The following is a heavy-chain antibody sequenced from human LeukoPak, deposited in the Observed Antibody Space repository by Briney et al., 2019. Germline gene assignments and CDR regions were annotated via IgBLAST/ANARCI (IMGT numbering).Heavy chain of an antibody. J-gene: IGHJ4*02. CDR1: GYTFTGYY. CDR3: ARGPARDSSGYYPDY. V-gene: IGHV1-2*02. D-gene: IGHD3-22*01. CDR2: INPNSGGT. Sequence: GASVKVSCKASGYTFTGYYMHWVRQAPGQGLEWMGWINPNSGGTNYAQKFQGRVTMTRDTSISTAYMELSRLRSDDTAVYYCARGPARDSSGYYPDYWGQGTLVTVSS.